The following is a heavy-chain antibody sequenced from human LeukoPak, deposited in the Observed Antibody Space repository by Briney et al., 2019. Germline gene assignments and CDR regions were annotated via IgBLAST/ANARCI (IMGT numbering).Heavy chain of an antibody. D-gene: IGHD2-2*01. CDR1: GYTFTSNY. CDR3: ARGGCSSISCEGDY. CDR2: INPSGGST. Sequence: GASVKISCKASGYTFTSNYIQWVRQAPGQGLEWLGVINPSGGSTTYAQKFQGRVTMTRDTSTSTVYMDLYSLRSEDTAVYYCARGGCSSISCEGDYWGQGTLVTVSS. J-gene: IGHJ4*02. V-gene: IGHV1-46*01.